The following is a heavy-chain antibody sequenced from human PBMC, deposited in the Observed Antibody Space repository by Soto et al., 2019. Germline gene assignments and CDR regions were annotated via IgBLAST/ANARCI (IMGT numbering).Heavy chain of an antibody. CDR2: INPNSGGT. Sequence: QVQLVQSGAEVKKPGASVKVSCKASGYTFTGYYMHWVRQAPGQGLEWMGWINPNSGGTNYAQKFQGRVTMTRDTSISTAYMELSRLRSDDTAVYCCARVRGYSGYDSSFDYWGQGTLVTVSS. D-gene: IGHD5-12*01. V-gene: IGHV1-2*02. CDR3: ARVRGYSGYDSSFDY. J-gene: IGHJ4*02. CDR1: GYTFTGYY.